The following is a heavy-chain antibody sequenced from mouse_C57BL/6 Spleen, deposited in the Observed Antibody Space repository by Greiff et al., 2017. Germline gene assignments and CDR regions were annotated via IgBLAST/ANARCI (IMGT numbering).Heavy chain of an antibody. D-gene: IGHD1-1*01. CDR3: ARSSSPNYFDD. V-gene: IGHV5-6*01. J-gene: IGHJ2*01. CDR2: ISSGGSYN. Sequence: EVMLVESGGDLVKPGGSLKLSCAASGFTFSSYGMSWVRQTPDKRLEWVATISSGGSYNYYPDSVKGRFTISRDNAKNTLYLQMSSLKSEDTAMYYCARSSSPNYFDDWGKGTTLTVSS. CDR1: GFTFSSYG.